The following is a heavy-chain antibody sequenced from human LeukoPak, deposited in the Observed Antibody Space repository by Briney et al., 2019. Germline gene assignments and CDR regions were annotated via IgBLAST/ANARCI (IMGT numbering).Heavy chain of an antibody. V-gene: IGHV2-5*01. D-gene: IGHD1-26*01. CDR1: GGSISSYYW. CDR3: ARRSYSGSYFDN. Sequence: TLSLTCTVSGGSISSYYWSWIRQPPGKGLEWLAVIYWNDDEHFSPSLKTRLSITKDTSKNQVVLTMTNMDPVDTATYYCARRSYSGSYFDNWGQGTLVTVSS. CDR2: IYWNDDE. J-gene: IGHJ4*02.